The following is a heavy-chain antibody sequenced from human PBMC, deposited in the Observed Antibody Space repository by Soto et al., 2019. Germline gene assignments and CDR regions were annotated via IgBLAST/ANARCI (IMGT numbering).Heavy chain of an antibody. V-gene: IGHV4-31*03. CDR3: ARDREAAAGIIYAFDI. CDR1: GGSISSGGYY. J-gene: IGHJ3*02. CDR2: IYYSGST. Sequence: QVQLQESGPGLVKPSQTLSHTCTVSGGSISSGGYYWSWIRQHPGKGLEWIGYIYYSGSTYYNPSLKSRVTISVDTSKNQFSLKLSSVTAADTAVYYCARDREAAAGIIYAFDIWGQGTMVTVSS. D-gene: IGHD6-13*01.